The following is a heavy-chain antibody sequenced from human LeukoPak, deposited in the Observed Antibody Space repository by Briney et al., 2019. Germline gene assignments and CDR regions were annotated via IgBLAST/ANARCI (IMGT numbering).Heavy chain of an antibody. Sequence: SETLSLTCTVSGGSISSDDYYWTWIRQPPGKGLEWIGYIYYSGSTYYNPSLKSRVTISIDTSKNQFSLKLISVTAADTAVYYCARAPSRLGGRFDPWGQGTLVTVSS. CDR2: IYYSGST. V-gene: IGHV4-30-4*01. J-gene: IGHJ5*02. CDR1: GGSISSDDYY. D-gene: IGHD3-16*01. CDR3: ARAPSRLGGRFDP.